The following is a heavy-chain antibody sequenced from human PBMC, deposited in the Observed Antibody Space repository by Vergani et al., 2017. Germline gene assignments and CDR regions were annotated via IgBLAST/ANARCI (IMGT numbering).Heavy chain of an antibody. CDR1: GFTFSSYS. V-gene: IGHV3-21*01. D-gene: IGHD2-15*01. J-gene: IGHJ4*02. Sequence: EVQLVESGGGLVKPGGSLRLSCAASGFTFSSYSMNWVRQAPGKGLEWVSSISSSSSYIYYADSVKDRFTISRDNAKNSLYLQMNSLRAEDTAVYYCARGIGCSGGSCYFDYWGQGTLVTVSS. CDR3: ARGIGCSGGSCYFDY. CDR2: ISSSSSYI.